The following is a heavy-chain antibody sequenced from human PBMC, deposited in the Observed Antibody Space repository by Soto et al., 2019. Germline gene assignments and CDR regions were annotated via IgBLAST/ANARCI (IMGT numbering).Heavy chain of an antibody. Sequence: PWGSLRLSCASSGFTFSIYSMNWVRQAPGKGLEWVSYISSSSSTIYYADSVKGRFAISRDNAKNSLYLQMNSLRDEDTAVYYCAREAGYYLSYYYYGMDVWGQGTTVTVSS. J-gene: IGHJ6*02. CDR3: AREAGYYLSYYYYGMDV. D-gene: IGHD3-9*01. V-gene: IGHV3-48*02. CDR2: ISSSSSTI. CDR1: GFTFSIYS.